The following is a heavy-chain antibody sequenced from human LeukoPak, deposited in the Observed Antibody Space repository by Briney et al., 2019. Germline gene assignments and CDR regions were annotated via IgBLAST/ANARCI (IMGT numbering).Heavy chain of an antibody. CDR1: GFTFKDAW. CDR3: AKDYRAHPLRPNWFDP. J-gene: IGHJ5*02. D-gene: IGHD1-26*01. V-gene: IGHV3-15*01. CDR2: IISKKDGETT. Sequence: GGSLRLSCAASGFTFKDAWMSWVRQAPGKGLEWVGRIISKKDGETTDYTAPVKGRFTILRDDSKDTLHLQMNSLRAEDTAVYYCAKDYRAHPLRPNWFDPWGQGTLVTVSS.